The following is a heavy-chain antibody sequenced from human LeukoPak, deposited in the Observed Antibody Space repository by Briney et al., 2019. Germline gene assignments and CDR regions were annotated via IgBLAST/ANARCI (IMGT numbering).Heavy chain of an antibody. Sequence: GASVTVSCKVSGYTLTELSMHWVRQAPGKGLEWMGGFHPEDGETIYAQKFQGRVTMTEDTSTDTAYMELSSLRSEDTAVYYCATDTSGSYDVFDYWGQGTLVTVSS. D-gene: IGHD1-26*01. CDR1: GYTLTELS. V-gene: IGHV1-24*01. CDR3: ATDTSGSYDVFDY. J-gene: IGHJ4*02. CDR2: FHPEDGET.